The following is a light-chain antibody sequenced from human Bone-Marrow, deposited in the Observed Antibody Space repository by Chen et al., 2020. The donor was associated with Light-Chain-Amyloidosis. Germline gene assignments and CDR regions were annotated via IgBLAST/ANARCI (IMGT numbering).Light chain of an antibody. J-gene: IGKJ1*01. Sequence: EVVMTQSPATLSVFPGERATLSCRASQSVGFKLAWYQQKPGQAPRLLIFGISTRETGIPDRFSGSGSGTEFTLTITSLQSEDFAVYYCRQYNDWPLGGTFGQGTKVDIK. CDR3: RQYNDWPLGGT. CDR2: GIS. CDR1: QSVGFK. V-gene: IGKV3-15*01.